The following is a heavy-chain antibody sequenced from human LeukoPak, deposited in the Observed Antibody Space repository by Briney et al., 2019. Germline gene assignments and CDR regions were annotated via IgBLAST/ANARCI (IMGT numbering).Heavy chain of an antibody. CDR1: GFTFNEYS. V-gene: IGHV3-48*04. CDR3: ATYGRDGYKGFY. D-gene: IGHD5-24*01. J-gene: IGHJ4*02. Sequence: GGSLRPSCAASGFTFNEYSRSWVRQAPGKGLEWITYIDGGSANIYYADSVKGRFTTSRDNAKNSVYPHMNSLRAEDTAVYYCATYGRDGYKGFYWGQGTLVTVSS. CDR2: IDGGSANI.